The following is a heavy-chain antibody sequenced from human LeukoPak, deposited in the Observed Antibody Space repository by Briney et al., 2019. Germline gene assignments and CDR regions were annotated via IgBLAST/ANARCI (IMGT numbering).Heavy chain of an antibody. CDR1: GGTFSSYT. Sequence: ASVKVSCKASGGTFSSYTISWVRQAPGQGLEWMGRIIPILGIANYAQKFQGRVTITADKSTSTAYMELSSLRSEDTAVYYCARDHDPEYCSGGSCYNGMDVWGQGTTVTVSS. V-gene: IGHV1-69*04. D-gene: IGHD2-15*01. CDR2: IIPILGIA. J-gene: IGHJ6*02. CDR3: ARDHDPEYCSGGSCYNGMDV.